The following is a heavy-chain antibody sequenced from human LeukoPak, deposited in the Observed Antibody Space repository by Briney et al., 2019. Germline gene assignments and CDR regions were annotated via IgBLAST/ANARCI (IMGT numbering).Heavy chain of an antibody. CDR2: IYYSGST. Sequence: SETLSLTCTVSGGSISSSSYYWGWIRQPPGKGLEWIGSIYYSGSTYYNPSLKSRVTISVDTSKNQFSLKLSSVTAADTAVYYCARQWWELLGYFEYWGQGTLVTVSS. CDR3: ARQWWELLGYFEY. CDR1: GGSISSSSYY. J-gene: IGHJ4*02. D-gene: IGHD1-26*01. V-gene: IGHV4-39*01.